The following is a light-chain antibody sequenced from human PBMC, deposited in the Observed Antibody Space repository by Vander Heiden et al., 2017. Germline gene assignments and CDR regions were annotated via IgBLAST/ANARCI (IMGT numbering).Light chain of an antibody. CDR2: DVS. Sequence: DIVLTQTPLSLAVTPGQPASISCKSSQSLLQSDGKTYLYWYLQKPGQPPQLLMYDVSNRFSGVPQRFSGSGSGTDFTLKISRVEAEDVGVYYCAQCLQLPYTFGQGTKLEIK. CDR3: AQCLQLPYT. CDR1: QSLLQSDGKTY. J-gene: IGKJ2*01. V-gene: IGKV2D-29*01.